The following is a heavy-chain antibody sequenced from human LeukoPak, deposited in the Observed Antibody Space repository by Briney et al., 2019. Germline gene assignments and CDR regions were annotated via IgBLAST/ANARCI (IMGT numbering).Heavy chain of an antibody. J-gene: IGHJ5*02. Sequence: GASVKVSCRASGYTFTSYGFSWVRQAPGQGLEWMGWISAYNGNTNYAQKLQGRVTMTTDTSTSTAYMELRSLRSDDTAVYYCARDRRYCSGGSFYFGELFDPWGQGTLVTVSS. D-gene: IGHD2-15*01. CDR1: GYTFTSYG. CDR3: ARDRRYCSGGSFYFGELFDP. CDR2: ISAYNGNT. V-gene: IGHV1-18*01.